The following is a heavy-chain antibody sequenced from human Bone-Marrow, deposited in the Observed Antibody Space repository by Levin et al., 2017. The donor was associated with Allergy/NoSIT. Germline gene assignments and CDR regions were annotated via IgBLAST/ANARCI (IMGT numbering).Heavy chain of an antibody. CDR2: ISTTGGAT. Sequence: GGSLRLSCAASKFNSKLYSMSWVRQAPGRGLEWVSGISTTGGATYYADSVRGRFTVSRDNSGDTLYLELNNLRAEDTAIYYCARQVNYGALDYWGQGTLVTVSS. V-gene: IGHV3-23*01. CDR1: KFNSKLYS. D-gene: IGHD4/OR15-4a*01. CDR3: ARQVNYGALDY. J-gene: IGHJ4*02.